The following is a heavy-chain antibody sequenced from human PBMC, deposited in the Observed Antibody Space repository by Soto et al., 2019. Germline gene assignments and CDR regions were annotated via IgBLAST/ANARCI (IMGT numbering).Heavy chain of an antibody. V-gene: IGHV1-18*01. CDR1: GYTFTSYG. D-gene: IGHD2-8*01. CDR2: ISASNGNT. J-gene: IGHJ6*02. CDR3: ASDAVRYCRDGVCYQGSYYFAMDV. Sequence: QVQLVQSGAEVKNSGASVKVSCKASGYTFTSYGFSWVRQAPGQGLEWMGWISASNGNTNYAQKLQGRVTMTTDTSTGTAYMELRSLRSDDTATYYCASDAVRYCRDGVCYQGSYYFAMDVWGQGTTVTVS.